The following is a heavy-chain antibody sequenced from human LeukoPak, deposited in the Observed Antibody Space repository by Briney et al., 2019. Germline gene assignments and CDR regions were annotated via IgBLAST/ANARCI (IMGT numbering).Heavy chain of an antibody. CDR1: GGSISSYY. CDR2: IYYSGST. CDR3: ARSHLGDGSSWWRRLFDY. J-gene: IGHJ4*02. V-gene: IGHV4-59*01. Sequence: SETLSLTCTVSGGSISSYYWSWIRQPPGKGLEWVGYIYYSGSTNYNPSLKSRVTISVDTSKNQFSLKLSSVTSADTAVYYCARSHLGDGSSWWRRLFDYWGQGTLVTVSS. D-gene: IGHD6-13*01.